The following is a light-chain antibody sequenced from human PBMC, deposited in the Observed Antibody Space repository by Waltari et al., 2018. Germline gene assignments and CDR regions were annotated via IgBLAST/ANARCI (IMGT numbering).Light chain of an antibody. V-gene: IGLV2-11*01. Sequence: QSALTQPRSVSGSPGQSVTISCARTSSDVGRYHYVSWYQQHPGKAPKPMIYDVSNRPSGVPDRFSGSKSGNTASLTISGLQAEDEADYYCCSYAGSYSRVFGGGTQLTVL. J-gene: IGLJ3*02. CDR3: CSYAGSYSRV. CDR1: SSDVGRYHY. CDR2: DVS.